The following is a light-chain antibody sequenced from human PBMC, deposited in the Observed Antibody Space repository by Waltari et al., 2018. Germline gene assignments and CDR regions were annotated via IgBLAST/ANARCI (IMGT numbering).Light chain of an antibody. Sequence: VLLTQSPASLSVSPGDTVILSCRAGQSVRTNLVWYQQKAGQAPRTLIYGASTRASGVPSRFSGSGSETVFTLIISSLQSEDAAVYFCQQYYVWPPITFGGGTKLEI. V-gene: IGKV3-15*01. J-gene: IGKJ4*01. CDR2: GAS. CDR1: QSVRTN. CDR3: QQYYVWPPIT.